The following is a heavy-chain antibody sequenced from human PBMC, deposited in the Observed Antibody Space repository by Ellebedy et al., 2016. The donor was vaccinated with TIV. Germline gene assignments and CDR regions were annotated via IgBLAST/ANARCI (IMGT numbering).Heavy chain of an antibody. CDR2: ISNTGSRT. CDR1: GFTFSSYA. CDR3: SKERTIGSYSTDACDI. D-gene: IGHD1-26*01. Sequence: PGGSLRLSCAASGFTFSSYAMSWVRQAPGKGLEWVSTISNTGSRTYYADSVEGRFIISRDNSKNTVYLQMNSLTAEDTAVYYCSKERTIGSYSTDACDIWGQGTVVTVS. V-gene: IGHV3-23*01. J-gene: IGHJ3*02.